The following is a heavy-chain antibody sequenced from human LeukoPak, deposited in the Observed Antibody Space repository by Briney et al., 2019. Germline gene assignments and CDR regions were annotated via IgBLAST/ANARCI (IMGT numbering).Heavy chain of an antibody. Sequence: GGSLRLSCAASGFTFSSYAMSWVRQAPGKGLEWVSYISTSSSTISYADSVKGRFTISRDNAKNSLYLQMNSLRAEDTAVYYCARDGGDYGSEYWGQGTLVTVSS. D-gene: IGHD4-17*01. V-gene: IGHV3-48*04. CDR2: ISTSSSTI. CDR3: ARDGGDYGSEY. CDR1: GFTFSSYA. J-gene: IGHJ4*02.